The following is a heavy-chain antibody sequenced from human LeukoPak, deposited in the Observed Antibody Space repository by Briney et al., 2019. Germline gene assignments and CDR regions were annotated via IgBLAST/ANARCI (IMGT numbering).Heavy chain of an antibody. CDR2: ISYDGSNK. CDR1: GFTFSSYA. J-gene: IGHJ4*02. D-gene: IGHD3-22*01. Sequence: GGSLRLSCAASGFTFSSYAMHWVRQAPGKGLEWVAVISYDGSNKYYADSVKGRFTISRDNSKNTLYLQMNSLRAEDTAVYYCARRESGLGGYFGYWGQGTPVTVSS. CDR3: ARRESGLGGYFGY. V-gene: IGHV3-30*04.